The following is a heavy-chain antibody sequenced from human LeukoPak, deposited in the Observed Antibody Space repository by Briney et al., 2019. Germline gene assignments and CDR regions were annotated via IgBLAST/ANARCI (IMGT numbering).Heavy chain of an antibody. Sequence: SETLSLTCTVCGGSVSSYHWSWVRQSPGKGLEWIGCIDSSGTTNYSPSLKSRVMISVDTSKNQFSLQLSSVTAADTAVYYCGGIVTAGTVDYWGQGILVTVSS. CDR2: IDSSGTT. D-gene: IGHD6-13*01. J-gene: IGHJ4*02. CDR3: GGIVTAGTVDY. CDR1: GGSVSSYH. V-gene: IGHV4-4*09.